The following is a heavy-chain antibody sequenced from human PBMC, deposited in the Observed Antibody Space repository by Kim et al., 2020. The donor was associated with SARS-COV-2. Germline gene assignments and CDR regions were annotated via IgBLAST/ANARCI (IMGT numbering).Heavy chain of an antibody. CDR3: AKEAEAGWYYYGMDV. D-gene: IGHD6-13*01. Sequence: GGSLRLSCVGSGFSFSNYGIHWVRQTPGKGLEWVALIWQDGNNKYYADSVKARFTISRDNSRNTVYLQMDDLRPEDTGLYYCAKEAEAGWYYYGMDVWGQGTTVTGSS. V-gene: IGHV3-33*06. CDR2: IWQDGNNK. J-gene: IGHJ6*02. CDR1: GFSFSNYG.